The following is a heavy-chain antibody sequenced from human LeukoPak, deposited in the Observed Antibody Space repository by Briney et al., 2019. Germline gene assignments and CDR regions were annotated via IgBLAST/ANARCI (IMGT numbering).Heavy chain of an antibody. CDR1: GGSISSYY. J-gene: IGHJ3*02. V-gene: IGHV4-59*01. CDR2: IYYSGST. D-gene: IGHD3-10*01. CDR3: ARESPAEYYGSGMRAFDI. Sequence: PSETLSLTCTVSGGSISSYYWSWIRQPPGKGLEWIGYIYYSGSTNYNPSLKSRVTISVDTSKNQFSLKLSSVTAADTAVYYCARESPAEYYGSGMRAFDIWGQGTMVTVSS.